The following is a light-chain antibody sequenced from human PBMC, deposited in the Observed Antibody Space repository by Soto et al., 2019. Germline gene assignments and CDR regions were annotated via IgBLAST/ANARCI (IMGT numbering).Light chain of an antibody. V-gene: IGKV3-11*01. Sequence: EIVLTQSPATLSLSPGDRATLSCRASQSVSSYLAWYQQKPGQAPRLLIYDASNRATAIPGRFSGSGSGTDFTLSISSLQSEDFAVYHCQQHNNWPQTFGQGTKVDIK. J-gene: IGKJ1*01. CDR2: DAS. CDR1: QSVSSY. CDR3: QQHNNWPQT.